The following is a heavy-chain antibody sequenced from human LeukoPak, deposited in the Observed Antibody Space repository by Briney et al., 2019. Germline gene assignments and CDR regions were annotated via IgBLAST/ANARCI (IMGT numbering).Heavy chain of an antibody. V-gene: IGHV4-59*01. CDR2: ISYTGST. CDR3: ARDRTTVTTLGGAWFDP. CDR1: GASIRSSY. Sequence: SETLSLTCTVSGASIRSSYWSWIRQPLGKGLEWIGYISYTGSTNYNPSLKSRVTISVDTSKNQFSLKLSSVTAADTAVYYCARDRTTVTTLGGAWFDPWGQGTLVTVSS. J-gene: IGHJ5*02. D-gene: IGHD4-11*01.